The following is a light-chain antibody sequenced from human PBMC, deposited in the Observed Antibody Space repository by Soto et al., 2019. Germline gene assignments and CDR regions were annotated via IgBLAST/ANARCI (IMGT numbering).Light chain of an antibody. CDR1: QRVSSN. CDR2: GAS. CDR3: QQYGSSGT. J-gene: IGKJ1*01. Sequence: EVVMTQSPATLSVSPGESATLSCRASQRVSSNLAWYQQKPGQAPRLLIFGASTRATGIPARFSGSGSGTEFTLTISSLQSEDFAVYYCQQYGSSGTFGQGTKVDI. V-gene: IGKV3-15*01.